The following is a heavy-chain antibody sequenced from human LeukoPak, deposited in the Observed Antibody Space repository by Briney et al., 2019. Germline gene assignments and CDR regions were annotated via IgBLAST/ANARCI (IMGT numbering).Heavy chain of an antibody. CDR1: GGSISDYY. V-gene: IGHV4-59*01. J-gene: IGHJ5*02. D-gene: IGHD2-15*01. Sequence: SETLSLTCTVSGGSISDYYWSWIRQPPGKGLGWIGYIYYSGSINYNPSLKSRVTISVDTSKNQFSLKLSSVTAADTAVYYCARVEEYCSAGSCYLGWFDPWGQGTLVTVSS. CDR2: IYYSGSI. CDR3: ARVEEYCSAGSCYLGWFDP.